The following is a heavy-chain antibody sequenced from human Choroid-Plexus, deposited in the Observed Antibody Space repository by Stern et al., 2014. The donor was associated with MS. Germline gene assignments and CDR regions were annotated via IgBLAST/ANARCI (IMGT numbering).Heavy chain of an antibody. CDR3: AKDRHYLTYFFDH. J-gene: IGHJ5*02. CDR2: VSYDGSNK. D-gene: IGHD2/OR15-2a*01. CDR1: GFTFGSCA. V-gene: IGHV3-30*18. Sequence: VQLVESGGGVVQPGRPLRLSCVASGFTFGSCAMHWVRQAPGKGLESVAGVSYDGSNKYYADSVKGRFTISRDNSQNTLYMQMSSLRPEDTAVYYCAKDRHYLTYFFDHWGQGSLVTVSS.